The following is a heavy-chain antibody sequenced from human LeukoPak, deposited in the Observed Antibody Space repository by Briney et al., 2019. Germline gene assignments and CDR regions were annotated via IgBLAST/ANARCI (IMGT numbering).Heavy chain of an antibody. V-gene: IGHV4-59*01. Sequence: SETLSLTCTVSGGSISSYYWSRIRQPPGKGLEWIGYIYYSGSTNYNPSLKSRVTISVDTSKNQFSLKLSSVTAADTAVYYCARIVIAAAEGYFDYWGQGTLVTVSS. D-gene: IGHD6-13*01. CDR1: GGSISSYY. CDR3: ARIVIAAAEGYFDY. CDR2: IYYSGST. J-gene: IGHJ4*02.